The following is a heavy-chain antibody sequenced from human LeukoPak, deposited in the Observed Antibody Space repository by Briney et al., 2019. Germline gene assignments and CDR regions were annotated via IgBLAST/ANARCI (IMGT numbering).Heavy chain of an antibody. CDR1: GGSISSYY. V-gene: IGHV4-59*01. D-gene: IGHD3-16*01. CDR3: ARGRIGDNVDS. Sequence: SETLSLTCTVSGGSISSYYWSWIRQPPGKGLEWIGCIYYSGSTNYNPSLKSRVTISIDTSKNQFSLILSSVTAADSAVYYCARGRIGDNVDSWGQGTLVTVSS. CDR2: IYYSGST. J-gene: IGHJ4*02.